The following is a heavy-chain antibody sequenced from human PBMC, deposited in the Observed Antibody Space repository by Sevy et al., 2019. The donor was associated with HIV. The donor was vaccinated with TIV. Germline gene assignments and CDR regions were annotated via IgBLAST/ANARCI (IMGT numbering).Heavy chain of an antibody. V-gene: IGHV3-30-3*01. Sequence: GGSLRLSCAASGFTFSSYAMHWVRQAPGKGLEWVAVISYDGSNKYYADSVKGRFTISRDNSKNTLYLQMNSLRAEDTAVYYCARDATRTRTINWNLPSYWGQGTLVTVSS. J-gene: IGHJ4*02. CDR3: ARDATRTRTINWNLPSY. D-gene: IGHD1-20*01. CDR2: ISYDGSNK. CDR1: GFTFSSYA.